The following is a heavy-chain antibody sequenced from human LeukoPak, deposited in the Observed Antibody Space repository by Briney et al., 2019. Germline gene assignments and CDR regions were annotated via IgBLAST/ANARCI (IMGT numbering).Heavy chain of an antibody. V-gene: IGHV3-11*01. J-gene: IGHJ4*02. Sequence: GGSLRLSCAASAFTFSDYYMSWIRQAPGKGLEWVSYISSNDTTIYYADSVKGRFTISRDNAKNSLYLQMNSLRAEDTAVYYCARVWPEAVAGTKYYFDYWGQGTLVTVSS. CDR2: ISSNDTTI. CDR3: ARVWPEAVAGTKYYFDY. CDR1: AFTFSDYY. D-gene: IGHD6-19*01.